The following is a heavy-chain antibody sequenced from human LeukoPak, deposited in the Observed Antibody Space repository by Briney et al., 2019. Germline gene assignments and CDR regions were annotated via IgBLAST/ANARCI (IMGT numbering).Heavy chain of an antibody. CDR1: GYIFTSYD. V-gene: IGHV1-8*01. J-gene: IGHJ4*02. Sequence: GASVKVSCKASGYIFTSYDINWVRQATGQGLEWMGWMNPNSGNTGYAQKFQGRVTMTRNTSISTAYMELSSLRSEDTAVYYCASSTSYSYGLFDYWGQGTLVTVSS. D-gene: IGHD5-18*01. CDR2: MNPNSGNT. CDR3: ASSTSYSYGLFDY.